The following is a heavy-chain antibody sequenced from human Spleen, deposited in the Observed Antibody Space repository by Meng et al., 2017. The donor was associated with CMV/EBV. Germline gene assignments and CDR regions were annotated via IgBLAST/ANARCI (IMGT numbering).Heavy chain of an antibody. CDR3: IAAPWGDFDY. J-gene: IGHJ4*02. CDR2: IKQDCSQK. V-gene: IGHV3-7*01. D-gene: IGHD6-13*01. CDR1: GFTFSCYC. Sequence: CAVSGFTFSCYCLSWIRQVPGKGRELVANIKQDCSQKFYVDSVIARFTISRDTAKKSLYLQMDSLRAEDTAVYYCIAAPWGDFDYWGQGTLVTVSS.